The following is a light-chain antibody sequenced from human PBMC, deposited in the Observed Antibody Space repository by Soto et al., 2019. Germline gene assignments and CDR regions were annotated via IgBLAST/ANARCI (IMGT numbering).Light chain of an antibody. J-gene: IGKJ1*01. V-gene: IGKV1-5*01. CDR1: QSISRL. Sequence: DIQMTQSPSTLSAFVGDRVTITCRASQSISRLLAWYQQKPGKAPKLLIYDANNLESGVPSRFSGSGSGTDFALKISRVEAEDVGVYYCQHYNSYSEAFGQGTKVDIK. CDR2: DAN. CDR3: QHYNSYSEA.